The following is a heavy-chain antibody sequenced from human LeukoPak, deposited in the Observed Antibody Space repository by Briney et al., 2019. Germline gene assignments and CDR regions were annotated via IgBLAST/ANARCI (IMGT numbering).Heavy chain of an antibody. V-gene: IGHV5-10-1*01. D-gene: IGHD2-2*01. Sequence: GESLKISCKGSGYSFTSYWISWVRPMPGKGLEWMGRIDPSDSYTNYSPSFQGHVTISADKSISTAYLQWSSLKASDTAMYYCARQGYCSSTSCPKRWEWAGTSDYWGQGTLVTVSS. CDR1: GYSFTSYW. CDR3: ARQGYCSSTSCPKRWEWAGTSDY. CDR2: IDPSDSYT. J-gene: IGHJ4*02.